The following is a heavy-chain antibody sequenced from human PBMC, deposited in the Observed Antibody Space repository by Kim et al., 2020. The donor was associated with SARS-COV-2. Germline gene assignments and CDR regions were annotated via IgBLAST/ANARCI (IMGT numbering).Heavy chain of an antibody. CDR1: GYSFTSYW. D-gene: IGHD3-9*01. V-gene: IGHV5-10-1*01. CDR2: IDPSDSYT. CDR3: ARQVADLYYDILTGYIDYDGMDV. Sequence: GESLKISCKGSGYSFTSYWISWVRQMPGKGLEWMGRIDPSDSYTNYSPSFQGHVTISADKSISTAYLQWSSLKASDTAMYYCARQVADLYYDILTGYIDYDGMDVWGQGTTVTVSS. J-gene: IGHJ6*02.